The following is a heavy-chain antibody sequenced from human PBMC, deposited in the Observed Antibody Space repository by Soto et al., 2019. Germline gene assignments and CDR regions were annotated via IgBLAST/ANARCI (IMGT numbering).Heavy chain of an antibody. V-gene: IGHV4-59*01. Sequence: SETLSLTCTLSGGSISSYYWSWIRQPPGKGLEWMGYIYYSGSTNYNPSLKSRVTIPVDTSKNQFSLKLSSVTAADPAVYYCARELYYHDSSGYTHAFDIWGQGTMVTVSS. D-gene: IGHD3-22*01. CDR1: GGSISSYY. J-gene: IGHJ3*02. CDR2: IYYSGST. CDR3: ARELYYHDSSGYTHAFDI.